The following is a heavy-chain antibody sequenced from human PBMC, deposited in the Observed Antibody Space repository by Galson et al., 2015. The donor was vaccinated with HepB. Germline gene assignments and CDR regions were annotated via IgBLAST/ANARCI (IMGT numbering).Heavy chain of an antibody. CDR2: IIPIFGTA. CDR3: AREGEGIAMGWGVIQSLVFDY. V-gene: IGHV1-69*13. Sequence: SVKVSCKASGYTFTSYSISWVRQAPGQGLEWMGVIIPIFGTASYAQKFQGRVTITGDESTSTAYMELSSLRSEDTAVYYCAREGEGIAMGWGVIQSLVFDYWGQGTLVTVSS. D-gene: IGHD3-10*01. CDR1: GYTFTSYS. J-gene: IGHJ4*02.